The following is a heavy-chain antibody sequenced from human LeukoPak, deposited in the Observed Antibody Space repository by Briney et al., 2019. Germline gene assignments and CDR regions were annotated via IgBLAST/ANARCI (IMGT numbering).Heavy chain of an antibody. Sequence: SVKVSCKASGGTFSSYAISWVRQAPGQGLEWMGGIIPIFGTANYAQKFQGRVTITADESTSTAYMELSSLRSEDTAVYYCARGGDSMTTDYYYMDVWGIGTTVTVSS. V-gene: IGHV1-69*13. D-gene: IGHD4-17*01. J-gene: IGHJ6*03. CDR2: IIPIFGTA. CDR3: ARGGDSMTTDYYYMDV. CDR1: GGTFSSYA.